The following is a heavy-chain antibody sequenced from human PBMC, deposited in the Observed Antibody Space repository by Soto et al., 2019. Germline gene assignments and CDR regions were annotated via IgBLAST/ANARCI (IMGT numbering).Heavy chain of an antibody. D-gene: IGHD5-18*01. V-gene: IGHV4-34*01. J-gene: IGHJ4*02. CDR3: ARKTWIQLFKD. Sequence: PSETLSLTCAVYGGSFSGYYWSWIRQPPGKGLEWIGEINHSGSTNYNPSLKSRVTITVDTSKNQFSLKLSSVTAADTAVYYCARKTWIQLFKDWGQGTLVTVSS. CDR2: INHSGST. CDR1: GGSFSGYY.